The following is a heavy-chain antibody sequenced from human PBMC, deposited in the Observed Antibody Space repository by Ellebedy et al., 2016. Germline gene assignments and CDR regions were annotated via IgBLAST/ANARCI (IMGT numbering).Heavy chain of an antibody. CDR2: ISGSGGST. J-gene: IGHJ3*02. CDR3: ARPLSISALITMIVPDAFDI. Sequence: GESLKISCAASGFTFSSYAMSWVRQAPGKGLEWVSAISGSGGSTYYADSVKGRFTISRDNSKNTPYLQMNSLRAEDTAVYYCARPLSISALITMIVPDAFDIWGQGTMVTVSS. D-gene: IGHD3-22*01. CDR1: GFTFSSYA. V-gene: IGHV3-23*01.